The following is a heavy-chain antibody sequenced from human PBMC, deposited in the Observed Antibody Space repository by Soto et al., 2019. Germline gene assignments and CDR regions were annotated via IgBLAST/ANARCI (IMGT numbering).Heavy chain of an antibody. CDR2: INAGNGNT. V-gene: IGHV1-3*01. Sequence: ASVKVSCKASGYTFTSYTMHWVRQAPGQRLEWMGWINAGNGNTKYSQKFQGRVTITRDTSASTAYMELSSLRSEDTAVYYCAGGAAAGDYYYGMDVWGQGTTVTV. D-gene: IGHD6-13*01. CDR3: AGGAAAGDYYYGMDV. J-gene: IGHJ6*02. CDR1: GYTFTSYT.